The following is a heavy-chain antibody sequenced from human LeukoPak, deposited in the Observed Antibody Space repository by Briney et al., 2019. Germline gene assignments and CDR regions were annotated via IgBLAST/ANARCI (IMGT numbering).Heavy chain of an antibody. D-gene: IGHD1-26*01. V-gene: IGHV4-4*07. CDR3: ARGLYSGSYYFDY. CDR2: IYTSGST. Sequence: SETLSLTCTVSGGSISSYYLSWIRQPAGKGLEWIGRIYTSGSTNYNPSLKSRVTMSVDTSKNQFSLKLSSVTAADTAVYYCARGLYSGSYYFDYWGQGTLVTVSS. CDR1: GGSISSYY. J-gene: IGHJ4*02.